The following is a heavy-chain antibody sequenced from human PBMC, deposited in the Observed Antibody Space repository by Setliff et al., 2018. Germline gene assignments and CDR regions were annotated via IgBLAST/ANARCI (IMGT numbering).Heavy chain of an antibody. CDR3: ARDRVWGTLDAFDI. D-gene: IGHD3-16*01. J-gene: IGHJ3*02. V-gene: IGHV1-2*02. CDR2: INANTGGT. CDR1: GYIFTNYY. Sequence: ASVKVSCKTSGYIFTNYYIHWVRQAPGQGLEWMGWINANTGGTREVQKFQGRVTMTRDTSIDTAYMEVNRLTYDDTAVYYCARDRVWGTLDAFDIWGQGTMVTVSS.